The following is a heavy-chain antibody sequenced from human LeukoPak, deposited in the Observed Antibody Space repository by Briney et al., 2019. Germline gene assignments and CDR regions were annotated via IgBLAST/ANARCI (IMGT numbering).Heavy chain of an antibody. J-gene: IGHJ4*02. Sequence: SETLSLTCAVYGGSFSGYYWSWIRQHPGKGLECIGYIYYSGTTYYNPSLKSRLTISVDTSKNQFSLRLNSVTAADTAVYYCARTLSVVPASPPHYFDSWGQGTLVTVSS. CDR3: ARTLSVVPASPPHYFDS. CDR2: IYYSGTT. D-gene: IGHD2-15*01. CDR1: GGSFSGYY. V-gene: IGHV4-31*11.